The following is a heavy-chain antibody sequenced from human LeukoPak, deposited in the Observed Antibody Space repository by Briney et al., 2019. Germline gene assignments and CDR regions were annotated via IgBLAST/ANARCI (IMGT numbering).Heavy chain of an antibody. V-gene: IGHV3-64*01. CDR1: GFTFSSYA. CDR2: ITSNGGST. Sequence: GGSLRLSCAASGFTFSSYAMHWVRQAPGKGLEYVSAITSNGGSTHYGKSVKGRFTISRDNSKNTLYLQMGSLRSDDTAVYYCARVMRFLEWFGSFDIWGQGTMVIVSS. J-gene: IGHJ3*02. CDR3: ARVMRFLEWFGSFDI. D-gene: IGHD3-3*01.